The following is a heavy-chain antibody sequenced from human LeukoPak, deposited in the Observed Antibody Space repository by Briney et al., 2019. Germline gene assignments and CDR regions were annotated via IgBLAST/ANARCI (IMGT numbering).Heavy chain of an antibody. CDR1: GFTFSSYG. CDR3: AREMYRGYGFDY. Sequence: PGGSLRLSCAASGFTFSSYGMHWVRQAPGKGLEWVAVIWYDGSNKYYADSVKGRFTISRDNSKNTLYLQMNSLRAEDTAVYYCAREMYRGYGFDYWGQGTLVTVSS. V-gene: IGHV3-33*01. J-gene: IGHJ4*02. D-gene: IGHD6-25*01. CDR2: IWYDGSNK.